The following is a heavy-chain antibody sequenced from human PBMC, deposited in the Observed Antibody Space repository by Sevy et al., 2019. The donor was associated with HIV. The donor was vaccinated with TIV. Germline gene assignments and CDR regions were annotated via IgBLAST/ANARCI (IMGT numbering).Heavy chain of an antibody. CDR1: GFIFRDRY. CDR2: ISSRSSEI. CDR3: AGDFMPVASAGTGALGV. V-gene: IGHV3-11*05. Sequence: GSLRLSCVASGFIFRDRYMSWIRQAPGKGLEWVSFISSRSSEINYADSVKGRFTVSRDNAKNSLYLQMNSLRAEDTAVYYCAGDFMPVASAGTGALGVWGQGTAVTVSS. J-gene: IGHJ6*02. D-gene: IGHD6-13*01.